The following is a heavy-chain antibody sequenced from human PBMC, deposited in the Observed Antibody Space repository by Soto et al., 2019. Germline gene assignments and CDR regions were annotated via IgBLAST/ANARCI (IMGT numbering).Heavy chain of an antibody. CDR1: GYTFTGYH. Sequence: ASMKVSCKASGYTFTGYHMPWVRQAPGQGLEWMGWINPNSGGTNYAQKFQGWVTMTRDTSISTAYMELSRLRSDDTAVYYCARGIVVVPAATNWFDPWGQGTLVTVSS. D-gene: IGHD2-2*01. V-gene: IGHV1-2*04. CDR3: ARGIVVVPAATNWFDP. CDR2: INPNSGGT. J-gene: IGHJ5*02.